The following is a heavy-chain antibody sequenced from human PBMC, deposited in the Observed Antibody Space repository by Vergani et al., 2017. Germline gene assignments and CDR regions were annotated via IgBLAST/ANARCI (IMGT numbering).Heavy chain of an antibody. V-gene: IGHV1-69*13. CDR2: IIPIFGTA. Sequence: QVQLVQSGAEVKKPGSSVKVSCKASGGTFSSYAISWVRQAPGQGLEWMGRIIPIFGTANCAQKFQGRVTITADESTSTAYMELCSLRSEDTAVYYCARESVXYYYDSSGYSAPNHWGQAILVTVSS. D-gene: IGHD3-22*01. CDR3: ARESVXYYYDSSGYSAPNH. J-gene: IGHJ4*02. CDR1: GGTFSSYA.